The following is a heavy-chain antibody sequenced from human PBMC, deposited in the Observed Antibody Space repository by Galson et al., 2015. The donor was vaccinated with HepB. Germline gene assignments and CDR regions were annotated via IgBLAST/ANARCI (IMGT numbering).Heavy chain of an antibody. D-gene: IGHD3-3*01. V-gene: IGHV4-61*01. CDR2: IYYSGST. Sequence: TLSLTCTVSGVSVSSSRYYWTWIRQPPGKGLEWIGYIYYSGSTSYNPSLKSRVTMSVDTSKNQFSLNLSSVTAADTAVYYCARLKYYDFWSGYYSDGHYYYMDVWGKGTTVIVSS. CDR1: GVSVSSSRYY. CDR3: ARLKYYDFWSGYYSDGHYYYMDV. J-gene: IGHJ6*03.